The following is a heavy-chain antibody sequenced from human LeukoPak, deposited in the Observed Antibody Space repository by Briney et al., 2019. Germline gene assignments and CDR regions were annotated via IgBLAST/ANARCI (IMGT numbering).Heavy chain of an antibody. V-gene: IGHV3-23*01. J-gene: IGHJ4*02. Sequence: GGSLRLSCAASGFTFRSYAMTWVRQAPGKGLEWVSAISSSGGSTYYADSVKGRFTISRDNSRNTLYLQMNSLRAEDTAVYNCAKDWVTSGFDYWGQGTLVTVSS. CDR3: AKDWVTSGFDY. CDR2: ISSSGGST. D-gene: IGHD2-21*02. CDR1: GFTFRSYA.